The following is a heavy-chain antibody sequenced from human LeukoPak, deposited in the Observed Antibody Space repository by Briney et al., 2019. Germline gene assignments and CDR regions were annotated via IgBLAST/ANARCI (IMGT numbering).Heavy chain of an antibody. CDR2: IYYSGTT. J-gene: IGHJ4*02. CDR1: GGSISNYY. Sequence: SETLSLTCTVSGGSISNYYWSWIPQPPGKGLEWIGYIYYSGTTNYSPSLKSRVTVSVDTSKNQFSLKLSSVTAADTAVYYCARAPEPQVFDYWGQGTLVAVSS. V-gene: IGHV4-59*01. D-gene: IGHD1-14*01. CDR3: ARAPEPQVFDY.